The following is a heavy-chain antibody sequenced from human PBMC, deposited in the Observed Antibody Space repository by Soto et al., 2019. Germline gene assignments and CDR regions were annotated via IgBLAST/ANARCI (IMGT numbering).Heavy chain of an antibody. CDR2: IYYSGST. V-gene: IGHV4-39*01. CDR1: GGSISSSSYY. CDR3: ARHKESYYDILTGFYGRSYWFDP. Sequence: SETLSLTCTVSGGSISSSSYYWGWIRQPPGKGLEWIGSIYYSGSTYYNPSLKSRVTISVDTSKNQFSLKLSSVTAADTAVYYCARHKESYYDILTGFYGRSYWFDPWGQGTLVTVSS. J-gene: IGHJ5*02. D-gene: IGHD3-9*01.